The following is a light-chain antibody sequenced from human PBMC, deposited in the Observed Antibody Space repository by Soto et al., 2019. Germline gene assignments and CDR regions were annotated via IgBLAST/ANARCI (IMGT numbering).Light chain of an antibody. CDR1: QSINNRY. Sequence: EIVLTQSPGTLSLSPGERATLSCRASQSINNRYLAWYQQKPGQAPRLLIYAASSRATGIPDRFSGSESGKEFTLTISRLEPEDFAVYYCQQFGSSPGFTFGPGTKVDIK. CDR2: AAS. V-gene: IGKV3-20*01. J-gene: IGKJ3*01. CDR3: QQFGSSPGFT.